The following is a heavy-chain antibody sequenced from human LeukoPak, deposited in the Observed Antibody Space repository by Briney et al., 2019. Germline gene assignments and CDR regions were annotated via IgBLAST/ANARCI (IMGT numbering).Heavy chain of an antibody. CDR2: INHSGST. CDR1: GGSFSGYY. Sequence: KPSETLSLTCAVYGGSFSGYYWSWIRQPPGKGLEWIGEINHSGSTNYNPSPKSRVTISVDTSKNQFSLKLSSVTAADTAVYYCARGVGRGRTEQLARYFDPWGRGTLVTVSS. D-gene: IGHD6-6*01. J-gene: IGHJ2*01. V-gene: IGHV4-34*01. CDR3: ARGVGRGRTEQLARYFDP.